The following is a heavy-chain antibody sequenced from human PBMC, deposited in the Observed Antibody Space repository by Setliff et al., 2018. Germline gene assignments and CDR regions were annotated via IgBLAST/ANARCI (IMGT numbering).Heavy chain of an antibody. J-gene: IGHJ4*02. D-gene: IGHD6-19*01. Sequence: ASVKVSCKTSGYTFINYGLSWMRQAPGQGLEWMGWISGYNGNTDYAQNLQGRVTMTIDTSTSTAYMELSSLTSAETALYYCARSGPYGMGVGNSGWHYRDYWGQGTLVTVSS. CDR3: ARSGPYGMGVGNSGWHYRDY. CDR1: GYTFINYG. V-gene: IGHV1-18*01. CDR2: ISGYNGNT.